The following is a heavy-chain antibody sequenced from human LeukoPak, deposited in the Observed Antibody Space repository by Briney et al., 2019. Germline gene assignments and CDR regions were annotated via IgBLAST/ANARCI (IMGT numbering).Heavy chain of an antibody. Sequence: GASVKVSCKASGYTFTTFGISWVRQPPGQGLEWMGWISGNNDDTNYAQNLQGRVTMTTDTTTGTAYMEVRSLGSDDTAVYYCAREWDSAAEVDYFDYWGQGTVVTVSS. J-gene: IGHJ4*02. V-gene: IGHV1-18*01. CDR3: AREWDSAAEVDYFDY. CDR2: ISGNNDDT. CDR1: GYTFTTFG. D-gene: IGHD6-13*01.